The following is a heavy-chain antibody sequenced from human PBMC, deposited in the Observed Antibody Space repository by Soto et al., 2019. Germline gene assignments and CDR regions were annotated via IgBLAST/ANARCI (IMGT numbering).Heavy chain of an antibody. CDR2: ISWNSGSI. D-gene: IGHD2-8*02. Sequence: EVQLVESGGGLVQPGRSLRLSCAASGFTFDDYAMHWVRQAPGKGLEWVSGISWNSGSIGYADSVKGRFTISRDNAKNSLYLQMNSLRAEDTALYHCAKDIEVLGVYYYYGMDVWGQGTTVTVSS. V-gene: IGHV3-9*01. CDR3: AKDIEVLGVYYYYGMDV. CDR1: GFTFDDYA. J-gene: IGHJ6*02.